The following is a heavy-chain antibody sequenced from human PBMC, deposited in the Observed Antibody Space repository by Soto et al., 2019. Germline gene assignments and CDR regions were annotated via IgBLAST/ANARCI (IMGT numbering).Heavy chain of an antibody. CDR2: TYYSGST. J-gene: IGHJ3*02. Sequence: TSETLSLTCTVSGGSISSYYWSWIRQAPGKGLEWIGDTYYSGSTNYNPSTKTRDTISVDKSKQQFSLKLSSVTAEDTAVYYCARDGYYDSSGYYGSAFDIWGQGTMVTVS. D-gene: IGHD3-22*01. V-gene: IGHV4-59*12. CDR3: ARDGYYDSSGYYGSAFDI. CDR1: GGSISSYY.